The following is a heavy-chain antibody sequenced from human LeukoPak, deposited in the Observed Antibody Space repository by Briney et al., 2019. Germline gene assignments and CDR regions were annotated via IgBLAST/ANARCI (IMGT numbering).Heavy chain of an antibody. CDR3: ATSDHGSRSLHDY. CDR2: INHSGST. J-gene: IGHJ4*02. Sequence: SETLSLTCTVSGGSISSYYWSWIRQPPGKGLEWIGEINHSGSTNYNPSPKSRVTISVDTSKNQFSLKLSSVTAADTAVYYCATSDHGSRSLHDYWGQGTLVTVSS. CDR1: GGSISSYY. D-gene: IGHD3-10*01. V-gene: IGHV4-34*01.